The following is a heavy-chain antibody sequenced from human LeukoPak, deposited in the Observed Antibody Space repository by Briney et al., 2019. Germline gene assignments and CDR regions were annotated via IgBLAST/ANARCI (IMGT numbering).Heavy chain of an antibody. V-gene: IGHV4-59*08. Sequence: PSETLSLTCTVSGVSISSYYWSWIRQPPGKGLEWIGYIHYSGSTNYNPSLKSRVTISVDTSKNQFSLNLSSVTAADTAVYYCARAYCGGDCYSSLDYWGQGTLVTVSS. CDR1: GVSISSYY. CDR3: ARAYCGGDCYSSLDY. J-gene: IGHJ4*02. D-gene: IGHD2-21*02. CDR2: IHYSGST.